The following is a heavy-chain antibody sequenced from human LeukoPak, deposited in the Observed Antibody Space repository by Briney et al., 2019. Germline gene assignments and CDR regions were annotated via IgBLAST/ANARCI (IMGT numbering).Heavy chain of an antibody. V-gene: IGHV4-59*01. D-gene: IGHD1-26*01. Sequence: SETLSLTCTVSGGSISSYYWSWIRQPPGKGLEWIGYIYYSGSTNYNPSLKSRVTISVDTSKNQFSLKLSSVTAADTAVYYCARAGGSGSYYFRYFDLWGRGTLVTVCS. J-gene: IGHJ2*01. CDR1: GGSISSYY. CDR2: IYYSGST. CDR3: ARAGGSGSYYFRYFDL.